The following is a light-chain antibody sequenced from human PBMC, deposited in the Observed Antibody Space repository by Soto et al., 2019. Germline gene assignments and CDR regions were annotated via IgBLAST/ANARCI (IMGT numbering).Light chain of an antibody. Sequence: QSALTQPASVSGSPGQSITISGTGTSSSVGGYNYVSWYQQHPGKAPKLMIYEVSNRPSGVSNRFSGSKSGNTASLTISGLQAEDEADYYCSSYTSSSTVFGGGTKLTVL. CDR3: SSYTSSSTV. CDR1: SSSVGGYNY. CDR2: EVS. J-gene: IGLJ3*02. V-gene: IGLV2-14*01.